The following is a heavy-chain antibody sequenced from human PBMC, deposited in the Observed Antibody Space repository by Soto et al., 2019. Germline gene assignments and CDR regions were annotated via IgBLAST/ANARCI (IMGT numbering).Heavy chain of an antibody. V-gene: IGHV4-4*02. CDR3: ARVRPPSSTRPAAVLYYFDY. J-gene: IGHJ4*02. D-gene: IGHD2-2*01. CDR1: GDSITGRYW. Sequence: QVQLHESGPGLVKPSGTLSLTCAVSGDSITGRYWWTWVRQPPGTGLEWIGEVYHSGFVSYNPSLKRRVTISVDKSKNQFSLNLASVTAADTAMYYCARVRPPSSTRPAAVLYYFDYWGQGTLVTVSS. CDR2: VYHSGFV.